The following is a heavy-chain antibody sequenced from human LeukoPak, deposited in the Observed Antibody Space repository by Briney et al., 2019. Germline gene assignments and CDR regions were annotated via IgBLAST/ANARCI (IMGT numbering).Heavy chain of an antibody. V-gene: IGHV1-69*05. CDR3: ARAHPITGTKGFYFDY. J-gene: IGHJ4*02. D-gene: IGHD1-7*01. CDR1: GGTFSSYA. Sequence: ASVKVSCKASGGTFSSYAISWVRQAPGQGLEWMGRIIPIFGTANYAQKFRGRVTITTDESTSTAYMELSSLRSEDTAVYYCARAHPITGTKGFYFDYWGQGTLVTVSS. CDR2: IIPIFGTA.